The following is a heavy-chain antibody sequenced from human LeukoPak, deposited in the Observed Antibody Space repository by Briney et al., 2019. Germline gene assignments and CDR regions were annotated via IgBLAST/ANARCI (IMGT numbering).Heavy chain of an antibody. CDR2: ISAKNGNT. CDR3: ARGCDISWLFEN. V-gene: IGHV1-18*01. D-gene: IGHD6-13*01. Sequence: EASVKVSCKTSGYSFSNYGISWVRQAPGQGLEWMGWISAKNGNTNNSQKLQGRVTMTTDTSTNTAYLDLRSLRSDDTAVYYCARGCDISWLFENWGQGTLVTVSS. J-gene: IGHJ4*02. CDR1: GYSFSNYG.